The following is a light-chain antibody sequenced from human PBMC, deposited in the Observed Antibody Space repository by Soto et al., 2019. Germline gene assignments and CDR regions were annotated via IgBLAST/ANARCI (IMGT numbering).Light chain of an antibody. V-gene: IGKV1-39*01. Sequence: DIQMTQSPASLSASVGARVTITCRASQTISTYLNWYEQKPGKAPKLLISAASTLQSGVPARFSGSGSGTDFTLTISSLQPEDFATYHCQQSYSNPHTFGQGTRLDIK. CDR1: QTISTY. J-gene: IGKJ2*01. CDR2: AAS. CDR3: QQSYSNPHT.